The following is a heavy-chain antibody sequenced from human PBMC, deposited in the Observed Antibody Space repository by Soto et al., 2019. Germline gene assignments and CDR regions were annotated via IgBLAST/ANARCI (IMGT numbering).Heavy chain of an antibody. V-gene: IGHV3-15*07. CDR3: TPDHGGVVTDTEFDY. D-gene: IGHD2-21*02. CDR1: GFTFINAW. Sequence: EVQLVESGGVLVKPGGSLRLSCAASGFTFINAWMNWGRQAPGKGLEWVCRIKSKTDGGTTDYAAPVKGRFTISREDTQDTLYLQMNSLKTEDTAVYNCTPDHGGVVTDTEFDYWGQGTLVTVSS. J-gene: IGHJ4*02. CDR2: IKSKTDGGTT.